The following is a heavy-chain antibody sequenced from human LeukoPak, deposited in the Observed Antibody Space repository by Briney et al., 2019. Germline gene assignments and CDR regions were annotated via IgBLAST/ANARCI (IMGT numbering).Heavy chain of an antibody. D-gene: IGHD6-13*01. CDR2: IYTSGGT. V-gene: IGHV4-4*07. CDR1: GGTISSYY. CDR3: ARVAIADSFDP. Sequence: SETLSLTCTVSGGTISSYYWSWIRQPAGKGLEWIGRIYTSGGTNYNPSLKSRVTMSVGTSKNQFSLKLSSVTAADTAVYYCARVAIADSFDPWGQGTLVTVSS. J-gene: IGHJ5*02.